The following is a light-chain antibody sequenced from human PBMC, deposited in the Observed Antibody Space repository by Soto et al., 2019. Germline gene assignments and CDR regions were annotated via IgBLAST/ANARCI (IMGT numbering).Light chain of an antibody. Sequence: QSALTQPASVSGSPGQSITISCTGTSSDVGSYTLVSWYQQQPGKAPKVLISDDSQRPSGVSDRFSGSKSGNTASLTISGLQAEDEAEYYCCSYAGGGTDVFGTGTKLTVL. V-gene: IGLV2-23*01. CDR3: CSYAGGGTDV. CDR1: SSDVGSYTL. J-gene: IGLJ1*01. CDR2: DDS.